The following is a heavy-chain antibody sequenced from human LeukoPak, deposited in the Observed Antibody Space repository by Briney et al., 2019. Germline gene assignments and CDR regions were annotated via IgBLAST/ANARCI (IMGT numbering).Heavy chain of an antibody. Sequence: SETLSLTCAVYGASFSEYYWTWIRQSPGEGLEWIGETSHNGKTTYNPSLKSRVTILTDTSKQQFSLRLTSLTAADSAVYYCARRTLSTMGAARQFDPWGQGTLVTVSS. D-gene: IGHD2-2*01. V-gene: IGHV4-34*01. CDR3: ARRTLSTMGAARQFDP. J-gene: IGHJ5*02. CDR1: GASFSEYY. CDR2: TSHNGKT.